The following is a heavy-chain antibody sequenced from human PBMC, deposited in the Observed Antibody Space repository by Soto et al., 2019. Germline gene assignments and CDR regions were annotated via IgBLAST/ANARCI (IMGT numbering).Heavy chain of an antibody. J-gene: IGHJ5*02. D-gene: IGHD6-19*01. V-gene: IGHV4-61*01. CDR1: GGSVSSGSYY. CDR3: ARGIAVDGTSYWFDP. CDR2: IYYSGST. Sequence: PSETLSLTCTVSGGSVSSGSYYWSWIRQPPGKGLEWIGYIYYSGSTNYNPSLKSRVTISVDTSKNQFSLKLSSVTAADTAVYYCARGIAVDGTSYWFDPWGQGTLVTVSS.